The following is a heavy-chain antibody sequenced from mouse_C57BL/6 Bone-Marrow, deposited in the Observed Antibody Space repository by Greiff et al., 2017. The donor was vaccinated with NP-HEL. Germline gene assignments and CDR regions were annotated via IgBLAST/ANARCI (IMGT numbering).Heavy chain of an antibody. CDR2: ISYDGSN. Sequence: EVKLMESGPGLVKPSQSLSLTCSVTGYSITSGYYWNWIRQFPGNKLEWMGYISYDGSNNYNPSLKNRISITRDTSKNQFFLKLNSVTTEDTATYYCAREGLRDYWGQGTTLTVSS. V-gene: IGHV3-6*01. CDR1: GYSITSGYY. CDR3: AREGLRDY. J-gene: IGHJ2*01. D-gene: IGHD1-1*01.